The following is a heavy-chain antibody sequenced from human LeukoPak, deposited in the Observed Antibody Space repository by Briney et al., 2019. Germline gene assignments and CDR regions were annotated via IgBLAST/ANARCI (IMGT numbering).Heavy chain of an antibody. D-gene: IGHD2-2*01. V-gene: IGHV3-49*04. CDR3: TRRGYCSSTSCGDMDV. Sequence: PGRSLRLSCTASGFTFGDYAMSWVRQAPGKGLEWGGFIRSKAYGCTTEYAASVKGRFTISRDDSKSIAYLQMNSLKTEDTAVYYCTRRGYCSSTSCGDMDVWGKGTTVTVSS. CDR2: IRSKAYGCTT. J-gene: IGHJ6*03. CDR1: GFTFGDYA.